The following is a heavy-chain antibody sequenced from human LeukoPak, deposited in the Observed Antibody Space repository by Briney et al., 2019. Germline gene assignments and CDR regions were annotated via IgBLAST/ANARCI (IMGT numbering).Heavy chain of an antibody. V-gene: IGHV3-23*01. CDR1: GFTFSSYA. CDR2: ISGSGGST. D-gene: IGHD4-23*01. CDR3: AKLMLDGGNVDY. Sequence: GGSLRLSCAASGFTFSSYAMSWVRQAPGKGLEWVSAISGSGGSTYYADSVKGRFTISRDNSRNTPYLQMNSLRAEDTAVYYCAKLMLDGGNVDYWGQGTLVTVSS. J-gene: IGHJ4*02.